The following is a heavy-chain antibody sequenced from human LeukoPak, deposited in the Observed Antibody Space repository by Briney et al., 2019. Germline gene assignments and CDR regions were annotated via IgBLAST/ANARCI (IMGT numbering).Heavy chain of an antibody. CDR3: AGGLSGILNY. V-gene: IGHV4-59*01. Sequence: SETLSLTCTVSGGSISSYYWSWIRQPPGKGLEWIGYIYYSGSTNYNPSLKSRVTISVDTSKNQFSLKLSSVTAADTAVYYCAGGLSGILNYWGQGTLVTVSS. CDR1: GGSISSYY. CDR2: IYYSGST. D-gene: IGHD1-26*01. J-gene: IGHJ4*02.